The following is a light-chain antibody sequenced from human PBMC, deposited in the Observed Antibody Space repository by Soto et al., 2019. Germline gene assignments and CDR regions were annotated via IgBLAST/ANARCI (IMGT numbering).Light chain of an antibody. CDR3: QQYYNTPPT. J-gene: IGKJ1*01. CDR1: QSILYSSNNKNY. Sequence: DIVMTQSPDSLAVSLGERATINCKSSQSILYSSNNKNYLAWYQQKPGQPPKLLIYWASTRESGVPVRFSGSGSGTDFTLTISSLQAEDVALYYCQQYYNTPPTFGQGTKVEIK. CDR2: WAS. V-gene: IGKV4-1*01.